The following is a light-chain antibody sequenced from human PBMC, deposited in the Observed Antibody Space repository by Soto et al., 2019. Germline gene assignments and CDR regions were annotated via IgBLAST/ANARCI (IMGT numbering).Light chain of an antibody. CDR1: HSVSSR. CDR2: GAS. Sequence: EIIMTQSPATLSVSPGERATLSCRASHSVSSRLAWYQQKPGQAPRLLIYGASTRATGLTARFSGSGSGTEFTLTISSLQSEDFAVDYCQHYTNWPLTFGGGTKVEI. J-gene: IGKJ4*01. V-gene: IGKV3-15*01. CDR3: QHYTNWPLT.